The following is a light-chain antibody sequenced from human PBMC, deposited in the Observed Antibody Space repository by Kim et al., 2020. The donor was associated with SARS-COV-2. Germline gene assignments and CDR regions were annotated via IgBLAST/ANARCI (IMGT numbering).Light chain of an antibody. J-gene: IGLJ3*02. CDR1: NSNIGGNP. V-gene: IGLV1-44*01. CDR3: AAWDDSPNAWV. Sequence: QSVVTQPPSASGAPGQMVTISCSGSNSNIGGNPVNWYQRLPGTAPKLLVYSNSQRPSGVPDRFSASKSGTSASLAISGLQSEDEGDYFCAAWDDSPNAWVFGGGTQLTVL. CDR2: SNS.